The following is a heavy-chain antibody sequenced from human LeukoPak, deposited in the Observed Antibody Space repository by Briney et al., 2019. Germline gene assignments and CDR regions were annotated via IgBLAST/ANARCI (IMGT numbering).Heavy chain of an antibody. CDR1: GFTFSSYS. Sequence: GGSLRLSCAASGFTFSSYSMNWVRQAPGKGLEWVSYISSSSSTIYYADSVKGRFTISRDNAKNSLYLQMNSLRAEDTAVYYCARDFAQLAFDYWGQGTLVTVSS. V-gene: IGHV3-48*01. J-gene: IGHJ4*02. CDR2: ISSSSSTI. CDR3: ARDFAQLAFDY. D-gene: IGHD6-6*01.